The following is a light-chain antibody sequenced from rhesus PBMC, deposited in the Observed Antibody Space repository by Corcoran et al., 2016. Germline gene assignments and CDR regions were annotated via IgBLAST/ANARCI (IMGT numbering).Light chain of an antibody. CDR1: QSISSW. Sequence: DIQMTQSPSSLSASVGDTVTITCRASQSISSWLAWYQQKPGKAPKLQIYKASTLQSGAPSRFSGSGSGTDFTLPISSLQSEDFAIYSCQQYSSSPWTFGQGTKVEIK. CDR2: KAS. J-gene: IGKJ1*01. CDR3: QQYSSSPWT. V-gene: IGKV1-22*01.